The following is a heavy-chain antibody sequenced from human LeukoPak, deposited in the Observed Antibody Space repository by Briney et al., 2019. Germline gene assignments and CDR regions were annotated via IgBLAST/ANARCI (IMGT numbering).Heavy chain of an antibody. CDR3: ASSFDPTHYYYYYYMDV. CDR2: IIPIFGTP. CDR1: GGTFSSYA. Sequence: AASVKVSCKASGGTFSSYAISWVRQAPGQGLEWMGGIIPIFGTPNYAQKFQGRVTITTDESTSTAYMELSSLRSEDTAVYYCASSFDPTHYYYYYYMDVWGKGTTVTVSS. J-gene: IGHJ6*03. D-gene: IGHD3-10*01. V-gene: IGHV1-69*05.